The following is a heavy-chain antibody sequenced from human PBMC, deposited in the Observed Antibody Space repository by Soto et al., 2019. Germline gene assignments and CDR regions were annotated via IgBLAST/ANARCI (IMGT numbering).Heavy chain of an antibody. CDR1: GYSFTSYW. Sequence: PGESLKISCKGSGYSFTSYWITWVRQMPGKGLEWMGRIDPSDSYTNYSPSFQGHVTISADKSISTAYLQWSSLKASDTAMYYCARQDLEWLRSGGASAGYSTDWYLDYWGQGTLVTVSS. CDR3: ARQDLEWLRSGGASAGYSTDWYLDY. J-gene: IGHJ4*02. CDR2: IDPSDSYT. V-gene: IGHV5-10-1*01. D-gene: IGHD6-19*01.